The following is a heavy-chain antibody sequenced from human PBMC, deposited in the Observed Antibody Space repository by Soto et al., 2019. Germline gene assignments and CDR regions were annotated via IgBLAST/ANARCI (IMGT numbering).Heavy chain of an antibody. CDR3: ARRWGTYFDF. CDR2: IYYSGST. Sequence: SETLSLTSTVSGGSISSYYWSWIRQPPGKGLEWIGYIYYSGSTDYDPSLKSRVTISVDTSKNQFSLKLSSVTAADTAVYYCARRWGTYFDFWGQGTLVTVSS. D-gene: IGHD7-27*01. J-gene: IGHJ4*02. V-gene: IGHV4-59*01. CDR1: GGSISSYY.